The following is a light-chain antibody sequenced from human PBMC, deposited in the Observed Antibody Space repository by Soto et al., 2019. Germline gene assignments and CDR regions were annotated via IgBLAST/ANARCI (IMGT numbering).Light chain of an antibody. CDR1: SSDVGGYNY. Sequence: SALTQPASVSGSPGQSITISCTGTSSDVGGYNYVSWYQQHPGKAPKLMIYDVSNRPSGVSNRFSGSKSGNTASLTISGLQAEDEAHYYCSSYTSSSSYVFGTGTKVTVL. J-gene: IGLJ1*01. CDR2: DVS. V-gene: IGLV2-14*01. CDR3: SSYTSSSSYV.